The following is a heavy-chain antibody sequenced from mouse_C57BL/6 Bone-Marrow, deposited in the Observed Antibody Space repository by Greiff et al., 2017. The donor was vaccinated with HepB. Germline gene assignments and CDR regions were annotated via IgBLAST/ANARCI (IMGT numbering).Heavy chain of an antibody. CDR2: IRSKSSNYAT. CDR1: GFTFNTYA. Sequence: EVQLVESGGGLVQPKGSLKLSCAASGFTFNTYAMHWVRQAPGKGLEWVARIRSKSSNYATYYADSVKDRFTISRDDSQSMLYLQMNNLKTEDTAMYYCVRPHPLLYDYEAMDYWGQGTSVTVSS. J-gene: IGHJ4*01. V-gene: IGHV10-3*01. CDR3: VRPHPLLYDYEAMDY. D-gene: IGHD1-1*01.